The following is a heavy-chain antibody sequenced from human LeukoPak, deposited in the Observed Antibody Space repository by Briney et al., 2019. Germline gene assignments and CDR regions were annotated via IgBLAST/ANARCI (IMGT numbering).Heavy chain of an antibody. CDR3: ARGPHYYDPPDY. CDR2: INPNSGGT. J-gene: IGHJ4*02. Sequence: ASVKVSCKASGYTFTGYYMYWVRHDPGQGLEWVGWINPNSGGTNYAQKFQGRVTMTRDTSISTAYMELSRLGSDDTAVYYCARGPHYYDPPDYWGQGTLVTVSS. D-gene: IGHD3-22*01. V-gene: IGHV1-2*02. CDR1: GYTFTGYY.